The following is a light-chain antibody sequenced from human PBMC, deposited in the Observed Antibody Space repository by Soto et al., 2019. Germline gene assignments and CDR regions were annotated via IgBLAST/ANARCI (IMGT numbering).Light chain of an antibody. CDR3: QSYDSSLSGWV. CDR2: RNI. Sequence: QSVLTQPPSVSGAPGQRVTISCTGSSSNIGAGYDVHWYQQFPGTAPKLLIYRNINRPSGVPDRFSGSKSGTSASLAITGLQAEDEADYYCQSYDSSLSGWVFGGGTKLTVL. CDR1: SSNIGAGYD. J-gene: IGLJ3*02. V-gene: IGLV1-40*01.